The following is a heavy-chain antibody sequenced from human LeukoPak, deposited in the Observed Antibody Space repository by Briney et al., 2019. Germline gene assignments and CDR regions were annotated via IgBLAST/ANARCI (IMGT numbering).Heavy chain of an antibody. D-gene: IGHD3-22*01. Sequence: ASVKVSCKASGYTFTSYGISWVRQAPGQGLEWMGWISAYNGNTNYAQKLQGRVTMTTDTSTSTAYMELRSLRSDDTAVYYCARGDFYDSSGLNNDYWGQGTLVTVSS. V-gene: IGHV1-18*01. CDR3: ARGDFYDSSGLNNDY. J-gene: IGHJ4*02. CDR1: GYTFTSYG. CDR2: ISAYNGNT.